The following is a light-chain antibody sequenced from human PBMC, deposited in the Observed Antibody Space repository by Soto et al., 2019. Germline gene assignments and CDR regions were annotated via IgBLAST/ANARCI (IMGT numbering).Light chain of an antibody. CDR3: KQYNTWPPFT. Sequence: EIVMTQSPATLSVSPGERATLSCRASQGISRNLAWYQQKPGQAPRLLILGASTRATGIPARFSGSGSGTEFTLTISSLQSEDFAVYYCKQYNTWPPFTFGQGTRLAI. CDR1: QGISRN. V-gene: IGKV3-15*01. CDR2: GAS. J-gene: IGKJ5*01.